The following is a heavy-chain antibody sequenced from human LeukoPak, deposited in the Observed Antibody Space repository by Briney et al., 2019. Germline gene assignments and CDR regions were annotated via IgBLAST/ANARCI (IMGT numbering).Heavy chain of an antibody. CDR1: GFTFSGSA. J-gene: IGHJ3*02. CDR3: TRPNYAGDYGSSDAFDI. D-gene: IGHD4-17*01. Sequence: GGSLKLSCAASGFTFSGSAMHWVRQASGKGLEWVGRIRSKANSYATAYAASVKGSFTISRDDSKNTAYLQMNSLKTENTAVYYCTRPNYAGDYGSSDAFDIWGQGTMVTVSS. V-gene: IGHV3-73*01. CDR2: IRSKANSYAT.